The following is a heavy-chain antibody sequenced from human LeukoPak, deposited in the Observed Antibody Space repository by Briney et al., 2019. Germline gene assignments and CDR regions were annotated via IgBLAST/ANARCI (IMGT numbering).Heavy chain of an antibody. J-gene: IGHJ4*02. CDR2: ISSSGSTI. D-gene: IGHD3-22*01. CDR1: GFTFSSYE. CDR3: ARGSYYDSSGYTDY. V-gene: IGHV3-48*03. Sequence: PGGSLRLSCAASGFTFSSYEMNWVRQAPGKGLEWVSYISSSGSTIYYADSVKGRFTISRDNAKNSLYLQMNGLRAEDTAVYYCARGSYYDSSGYTDYWGQGTLVTVSS.